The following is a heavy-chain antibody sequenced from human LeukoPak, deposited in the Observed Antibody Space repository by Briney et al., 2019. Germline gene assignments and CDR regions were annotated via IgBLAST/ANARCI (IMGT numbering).Heavy chain of an antibody. V-gene: IGHV4-30-4*08. CDR3: AREAILTGYQNWFDP. CDR1: GVSISGFY. Sequence: SETLSLTCTVSGVSISGFYWSWIRQPPGKGLEWIGYIYYSGSTYYNPSLKSRVTISVDTSKNQFSLKLSSVTAADTAVYYCAREAILTGYQNWFDPWGQGTLVTVSS. D-gene: IGHD3-9*01. J-gene: IGHJ5*02. CDR2: IYYSGST.